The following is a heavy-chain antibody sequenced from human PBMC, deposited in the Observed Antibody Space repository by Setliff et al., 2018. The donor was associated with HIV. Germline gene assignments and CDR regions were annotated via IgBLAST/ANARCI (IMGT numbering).Heavy chain of an antibody. V-gene: IGHV3-21*01. Sequence: GESLRLSCAASGFTFRNYKFNWVRQAPGRGLESVASISSSGTYIYYADSLKGRITISRDNTKNSLYLQIDSLRAEDTAIYYCTRMISPRANKYSSGWFDYWGQGTLVTVSS. CDR3: TRMISPRANKYSSGWFDY. J-gene: IGHJ4*02. D-gene: IGHD6-19*01. CDR1: GFTFRNYK. CDR2: ISSSGTYI.